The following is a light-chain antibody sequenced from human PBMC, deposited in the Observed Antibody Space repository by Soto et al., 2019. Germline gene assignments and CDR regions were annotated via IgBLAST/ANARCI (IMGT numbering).Light chain of an antibody. CDR2: EVS. Sequence: QSALTQPASVSGSPGQSITISCTGTSSDVGGYNYVSWYQQHPGKAPKLMIYEVSNRPSGVSNRFSGSKSGNTASLTISGLQAEDEADYYCSSYTSSGTLVFXTGTKVTVL. V-gene: IGLV2-14*01. CDR3: SSYTSSGTLV. J-gene: IGLJ1*01. CDR1: SSDVGGYNY.